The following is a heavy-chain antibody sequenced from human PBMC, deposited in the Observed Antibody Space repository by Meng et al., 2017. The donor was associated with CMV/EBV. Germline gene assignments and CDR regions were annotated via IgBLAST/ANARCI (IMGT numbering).Heavy chain of an antibody. V-gene: IGHV4-39*07. CDR2: IYYSGST. D-gene: IGHD6-19*01. J-gene: IGHJ4*02. CDR3: ARGGWSDFDY. CDR1: GGSISSSSYY. Sequence: QRQLEDSGPGLVKPSETLSLTCTVSGGSISSSSYYWGWIRQPPGKGLEWIGSIYYSGSTYYNPSLKSRVTISVDTSKNQFSLKLSSVTAADTAVYYCARGGWSDFDYWGQGTLVTVSS.